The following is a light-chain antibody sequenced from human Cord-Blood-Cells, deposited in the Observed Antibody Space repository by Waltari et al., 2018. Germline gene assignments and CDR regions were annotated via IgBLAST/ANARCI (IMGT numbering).Light chain of an antibody. Sequence: IQMTQSPSSLSASVGDRVTITCRTSQSIRSYLNLYQRKPGKAPKHLIYAATSLQSGVPSRFSGRGSGTDFTLTISSLQPEDCATYYCQQSYSTPRTFVQGTKVEIK. V-gene: IGKV1-39*01. CDR3: QQSYSTPRT. J-gene: IGKJ1*01. CDR1: QSIRSY. CDR2: AAT.